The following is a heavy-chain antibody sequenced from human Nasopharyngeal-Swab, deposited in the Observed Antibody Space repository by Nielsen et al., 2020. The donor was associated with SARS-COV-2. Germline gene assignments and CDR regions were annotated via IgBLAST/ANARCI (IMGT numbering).Heavy chain of an antibody. CDR3: ARQAAAAPYGWFDP. V-gene: IGHV5-10-1*01. D-gene: IGHD6-13*01. CDR2: IDPSDSYT. J-gene: IGHJ5*02. Sequence: VRQMPGKGLERMGRIDPSDSYTNYSPSFQGHVTISADKSISTAYLQWSSLKASDTAMYYCARQAAAAPYGWFDPWGQGTLVTVSS.